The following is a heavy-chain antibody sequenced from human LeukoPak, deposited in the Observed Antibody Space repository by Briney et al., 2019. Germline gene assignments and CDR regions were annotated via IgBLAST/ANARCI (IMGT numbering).Heavy chain of an antibody. D-gene: IGHD6-13*01. J-gene: IGHJ4*02. CDR3: ARGGPAAGRFDY. V-gene: IGHV3-30*02. CDR1: GFSLNRYW. CDR2: IRYDGSNK. Sequence: GGSLRLSCAVSGFSLNRYWMSWVRQAPGKGLEWVAFIRYDGSNKYYADSVKGRFTISRDNSKNTLYLQMNSLRAEDTAVYYCARGGPAAGRFDYWGQGTLVTVSS.